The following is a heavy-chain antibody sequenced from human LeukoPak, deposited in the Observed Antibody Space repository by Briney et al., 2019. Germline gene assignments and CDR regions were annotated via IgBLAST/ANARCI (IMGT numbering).Heavy chain of an antibody. Sequence: SVKVSCKASGGTFSSYTISWVRQAPGQGREWTGRIIPILGIANYAQKFQGRVTITADKSTSTAYMELSSLRSEDTAVYYCASQDNYDLIDYWGQGTLVTVSS. D-gene: IGHD3-22*01. V-gene: IGHV1-69*02. J-gene: IGHJ4*02. CDR2: IIPILGIA. CDR1: GGTFSSYT. CDR3: ASQDNYDLIDY.